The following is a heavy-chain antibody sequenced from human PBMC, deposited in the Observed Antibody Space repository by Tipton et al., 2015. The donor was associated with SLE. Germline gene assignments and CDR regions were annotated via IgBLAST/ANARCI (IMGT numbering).Heavy chain of an antibody. J-gene: IGHJ4*02. Sequence: LRLSCTVSGGSISSSSYYWGWIRQPPGKGLEWIGSIYYSGSTNYNPSLKSRVTISVDTSKNQFSLKLSSVTAADTAVYYCARGGTTIFEDWGQGTLVTVSS. CDR2: IYYSGST. CDR1: GGSISSSSYY. D-gene: IGHD5-12*01. CDR3: ARGGTTIFED. V-gene: IGHV4-39*07.